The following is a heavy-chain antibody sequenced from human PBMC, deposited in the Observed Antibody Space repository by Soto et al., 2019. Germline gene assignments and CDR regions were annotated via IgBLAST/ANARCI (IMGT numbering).Heavy chain of an antibody. V-gene: IGHV3-23*01. CDR1: GFTFSIYS. Sequence: GGSLRLSCAASGFTFSIYSMNWVRQAPGKGLEWVSLISGSGGSTHYADSVEGRFTISRDNSKKTLYLEMDSLRAEDTAVYYCAKVVKYDVLTGYYKGPDYYGMDVWGQATTVTVS. CDR3: AKVVKYDVLTGYYKGPDYYGMDV. D-gene: IGHD3-9*01. J-gene: IGHJ6*02. CDR2: ISGSGGST.